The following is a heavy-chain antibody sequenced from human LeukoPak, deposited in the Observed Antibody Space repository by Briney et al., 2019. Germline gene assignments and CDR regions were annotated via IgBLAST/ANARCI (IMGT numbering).Heavy chain of an antibody. CDR2: IYSGGST. CDR1: GFSVSSNY. Sequence: GGSLRLSCAASGFSVSSNYMSCVRQAPEKGLEWVSLIYSGGSTYYADSVKGRFTISRDNAKNSLFLQMNSLRAEDTAVYYCARDLNARSIFELGYWGQGTLVTVSS. CDR3: ARDLNARSIFELGY. D-gene: IGHD7-27*01. J-gene: IGHJ4*02. V-gene: IGHV3-66*01.